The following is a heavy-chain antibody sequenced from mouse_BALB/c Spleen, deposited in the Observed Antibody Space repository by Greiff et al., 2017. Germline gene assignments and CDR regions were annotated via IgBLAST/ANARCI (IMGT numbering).Heavy chain of an antibody. V-gene: IGHV14-1*02. J-gene: IGHJ4*01. Sequence: VQLQQSGAELVRPGALVKLSCKASGFNIKDYYMHWVKQRPEQGLEWIGWIDPENGNTIYDPKFQGKASIPADTSSNTAYLQLSSLTSEDTAVYYCAFYDGYYGAMDYWGQGTSVTVSS. D-gene: IGHD2-3*01. CDR2: IDPENGNT. CDR3: AFYDGYYGAMDY. CDR1: GFNIKDYY.